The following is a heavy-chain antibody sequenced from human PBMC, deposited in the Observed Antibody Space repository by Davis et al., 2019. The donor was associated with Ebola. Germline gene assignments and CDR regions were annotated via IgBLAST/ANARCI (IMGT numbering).Heavy chain of an antibody. D-gene: IGHD3-22*01. CDR2: INSDGSST. CDR1: GFTFSSYW. J-gene: IGHJ6*02. Sequence: PGGSLRLSCAASGFTFSSYWMHWVRQAPGKGLVWVSRINSDGSSTSYADSVKGRFTISRDNAKNTLYLQMNSLRAEDTAVYYCARGGYYDSSGYYYGYYYGMDVWGQGTTVTVSS. V-gene: IGHV3-74*01. CDR3: ARGGYYDSSGYYYGYYYGMDV.